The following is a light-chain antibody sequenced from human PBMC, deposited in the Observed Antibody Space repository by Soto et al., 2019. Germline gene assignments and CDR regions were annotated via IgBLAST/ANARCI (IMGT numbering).Light chain of an antibody. Sequence: EVVMTQSPISLPVTLGQTTSILCRSSQSLVYSDGNTYLNWFQKTPVHSPRRLLYKVSNRDAGVQDRFSGSGSGTNFTLEISRVEAEDVGVYDCMQALQTPRTFGQGTKVDIK. CDR2: KVS. J-gene: IGKJ1*01. V-gene: IGKV2-30*01. CDR3: MQALQTPRT. CDR1: QSLVYSDGNTY.